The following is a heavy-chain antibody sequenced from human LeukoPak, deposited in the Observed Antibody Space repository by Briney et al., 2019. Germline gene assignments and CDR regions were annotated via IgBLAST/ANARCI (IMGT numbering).Heavy chain of an antibody. J-gene: IGHJ5*02. V-gene: IGHV1-2*02. CDR2: INPNSGGT. CDR3: ARERENWFDP. Sequence: ASVKVSCKASGYTFTGYYMHWVRQAPGQGLEWMGWINPNSGGTNYAQEFQGRVTMTRDTSISTAYMELSRLRSDDTAVYYCARERENWFDPWGQGTLVTVSS. CDR1: GYTFTGYY.